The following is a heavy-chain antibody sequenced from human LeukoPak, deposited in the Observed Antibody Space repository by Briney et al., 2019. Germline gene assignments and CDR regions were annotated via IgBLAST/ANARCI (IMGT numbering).Heavy chain of an antibody. V-gene: IGHV3-30*02. D-gene: IGHD3-3*01. CDR1: GFTSSSYG. Sequence: GGSLRLSCAASGFTSSSYGMHWVRQAPGKGLEWVAFIRYDGSNKYYADSVKGRFTISRDNSKNTLYLQMNSLRAEDTAVYYCAKDALYYDFWSGYYGYFDYWGQGTLVTVSS. J-gene: IGHJ4*02. CDR3: AKDALYYDFWSGYYGYFDY. CDR2: IRYDGSNK.